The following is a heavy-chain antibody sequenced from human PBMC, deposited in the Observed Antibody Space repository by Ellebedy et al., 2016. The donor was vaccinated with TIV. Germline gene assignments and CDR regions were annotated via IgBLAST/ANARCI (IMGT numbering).Heavy chain of an antibody. V-gene: IGHV6-1*01. D-gene: IGHD5-24*01. CDR1: GDSVSSNSAA. CDR2: TYYRSKWYN. Sequence: SETLSLTCAISGDSVSSNSAAWNWIRQSPSRGLEWLGRTYYRSKWYNDYAVSVKSRITINPDTSKNQFSPQLNSVTPEDTAVYYCAREAVEVATIEDHYYYMDVWGKGTTVTVSS. J-gene: IGHJ6*03. CDR3: AREAVEVATIEDHYYYMDV.